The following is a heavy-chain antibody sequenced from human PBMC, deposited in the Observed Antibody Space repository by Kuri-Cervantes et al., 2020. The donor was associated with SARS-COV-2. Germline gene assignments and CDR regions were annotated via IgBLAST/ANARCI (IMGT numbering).Heavy chain of an antibody. CDR3: ARDRYSSSLFYYYYMDV. J-gene: IGHJ6*03. D-gene: IGHD6-6*01. CDR1: GVSITSETYY. V-gene: IGHV4-61*02. Sequence: SETLSLTCTVSGVSITSETYYWSWIRKPAGKGLEWIGRIYTSGSTNYNPSLKSRVTMSVDTSKNQFSLKLSSVTAADTAVYYCARDRYSSSLFYYYYMDVWGKGTTVTVSS. CDR2: IYTSGST.